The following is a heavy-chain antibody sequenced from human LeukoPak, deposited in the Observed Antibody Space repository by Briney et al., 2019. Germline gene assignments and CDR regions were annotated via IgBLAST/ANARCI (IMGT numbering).Heavy chain of an antibody. J-gene: IGHJ4*02. CDR1: GFTFSSYA. Sequence: GGSLRLSCAASGFTFSSYAMSWVRQAPGKGLEWVSAISGSGGSTYYADSVKGRFTISRDNSKDTLYLQMNSLRAEDTAVYYCAKVFRGATSSFDYWGQGALVTVSS. V-gene: IGHV3-23*01. CDR2: ISGSGGST. CDR3: AKVFRGATSSFDY. D-gene: IGHD1-26*01.